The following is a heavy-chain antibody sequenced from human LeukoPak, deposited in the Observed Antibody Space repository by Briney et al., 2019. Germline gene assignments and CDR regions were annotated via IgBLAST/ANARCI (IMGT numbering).Heavy chain of an antibody. CDR1: GYTFTSYA. Sequence: ASVKVSCKASGYTFTSYAMHWARQAPGQRLEWMGWINAGNGNTKYSQKFQGRVTITRDTSASTAYMELSSLRSEDTAVYYCARVIGARYCSSTSCPDAFDIWGQGTMVTVSS. D-gene: IGHD2-2*01. CDR2: INAGNGNT. V-gene: IGHV1-3*01. CDR3: ARVIGARYCSSTSCPDAFDI. J-gene: IGHJ3*02.